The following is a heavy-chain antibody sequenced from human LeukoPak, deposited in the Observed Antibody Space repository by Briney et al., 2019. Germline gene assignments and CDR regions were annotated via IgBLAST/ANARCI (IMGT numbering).Heavy chain of an antibody. CDR3: AREVEYSYGEYYFDY. CDR1: GGSISSGDYY. D-gene: IGHD5-18*01. V-gene: IGHV4-30-4*01. Sequence: SQTLSLTCTVSGGSISSGDYYWSWIRRPPGKGLEWIGYIYYSGSTYYNPSLKSRVTLSVDTSKNQFSLKLSSVTAADTAVYYCAREVEYSYGEYYFDYWGQGTLVTVSS. CDR2: IYYSGST. J-gene: IGHJ4*02.